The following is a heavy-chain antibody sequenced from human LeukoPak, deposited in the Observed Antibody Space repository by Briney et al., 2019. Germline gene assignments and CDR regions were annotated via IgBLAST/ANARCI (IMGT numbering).Heavy chain of an antibody. D-gene: IGHD4-17*01. V-gene: IGHV1-2*02. J-gene: IGHJ5*02. CDR1: GYTFTDYY. CDR2: INPNSGGT. Sequence: ASVKVSCKASGYTFTDYYMHWVRQAPGQGLEWMGWINPNSGGTNYAQKFQGRVTMTRDTSISTAYMELSRLRSDDTAVYYCARDLRATVNWFDPWDQGTLVTVSS. CDR3: ARDLRATVNWFDP.